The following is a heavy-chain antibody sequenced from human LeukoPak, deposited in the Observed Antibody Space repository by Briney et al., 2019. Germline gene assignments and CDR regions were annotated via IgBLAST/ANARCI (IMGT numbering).Heavy chain of an antibody. CDR3: ARSDYSNFLFDY. V-gene: IGHV1-2*02. D-gene: IGHD4-11*01. CDR2: INPNSGGT. J-gene: IGHJ4*02. CDR1: GYTFTGYY. Sequence: ASVKVSCKASGYTFTGYYMHWVRQAPGQGLEWMGWINPNSGGTNYAQKFQGRVTMTRDTSISTAYMELSRLRSDDTAVYYCARSDYSNFLFDYWGQGTLVTVSS.